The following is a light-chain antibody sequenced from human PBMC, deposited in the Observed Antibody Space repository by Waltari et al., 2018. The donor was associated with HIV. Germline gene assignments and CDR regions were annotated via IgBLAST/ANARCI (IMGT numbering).Light chain of an antibody. J-gene: IGKJ1*01. CDR3: QQYSAFPWT. Sequence: DIQMTQSLSTLSASMGDRVSITCRASQSISNWLAWYQQKPGQAPKLLIYRASTLESGVPSRFSGSGSGTEFTLTINNLQPDDFATYYCQQYSAFPWTFDQGP. CDR2: RAS. CDR1: QSISNW. V-gene: IGKV1-5*03.